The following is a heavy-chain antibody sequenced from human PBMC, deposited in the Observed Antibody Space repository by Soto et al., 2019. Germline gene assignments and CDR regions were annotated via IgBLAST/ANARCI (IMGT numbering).Heavy chain of an antibody. CDR2: IYPGNSDA. J-gene: IGHJ5*02. V-gene: IGHV5-51*01. CDR1: GYNFATYW. CDR3: ARHGFYGDYASNYFDP. D-gene: IGHD4-17*01. Sequence: GESLKISCQASGYNFATYWIAWLRQMPWKGLEYMGIIYPGNSDARYSPSFQGQVTFSADKSISTAYLHWSSLKASDTAMYYCARHGFYGDYASNYFDPWGQGTLVTVSS.